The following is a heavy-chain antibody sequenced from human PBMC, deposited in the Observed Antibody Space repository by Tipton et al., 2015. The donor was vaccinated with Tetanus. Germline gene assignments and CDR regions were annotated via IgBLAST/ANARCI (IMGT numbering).Heavy chain of an antibody. J-gene: IGHJ3*02. V-gene: IGHV1-18*01. D-gene: IGHD1-14*01. Sequence: VQLVQSGGEVKQPGASVTVSCKASGYRPTNYGISWVRQAPGQGLEWLGWISGYSGHTNYAQKVQGIVTMTTDTSTSTAYLELRSLRSDDTALYFCARDADMWATRKAFDIWGQGTMVTVSS. CDR3: ARDADMWATRKAFDI. CDR1: GYRPTNYG. CDR2: ISGYSGHT.